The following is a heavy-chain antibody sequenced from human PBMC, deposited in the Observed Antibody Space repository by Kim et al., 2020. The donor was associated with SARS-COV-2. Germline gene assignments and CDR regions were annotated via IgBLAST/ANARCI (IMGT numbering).Heavy chain of an antibody. Sequence: GGSLRLSCAASGFTFSNAWMSWVRQAPGKGLEWVGRIKSKTDGGTTDYAAPVKGRFTISRDDSKNTLYLQMNSLKTEDTAVYYCTTGVVVIGGYYYYYYMDVWGKGTTVTVSS. V-gene: IGHV3-15*01. J-gene: IGHJ6*03. CDR3: TTGVVVIGGYYYYYYMDV. CDR2: IKSKTDGGTT. D-gene: IGHD2-21*01. CDR1: GFTFSNAW.